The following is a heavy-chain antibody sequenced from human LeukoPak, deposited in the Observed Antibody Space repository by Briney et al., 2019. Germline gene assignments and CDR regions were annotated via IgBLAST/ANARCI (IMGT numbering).Heavy chain of an antibody. CDR3: ARVIAVAGAIDY. CDR1: GGSISSYY. CDR2: IYYSGST. J-gene: IGHJ4*02. Sequence: SETLSLTCTVSGGSISSYYWSWIRQPPGKGLEWIGYIYYSGSTNYNPSLKSRVTISVDTSKNQFSLKLSSVTAADTAVYYCARVIAVAGAIDYWGQGTLVTVSS. V-gene: IGHV4-59*01. D-gene: IGHD6-19*01.